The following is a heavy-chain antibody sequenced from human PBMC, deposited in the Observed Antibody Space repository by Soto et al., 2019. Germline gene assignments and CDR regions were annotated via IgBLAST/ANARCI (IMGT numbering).Heavy chain of an antibody. D-gene: IGHD2-2*01. V-gene: IGHV4-59*08. CDR3: ARYCSSTSCHNWFDP. CDR2: IYYSGST. CDR1: GGSISSYY. Sequence: SETLSLTCTVSGGSISSYYRSWIRQPPGKGLEWIGYIYYSGSTNYNPSLKSRVTISVDTSKDQFSLKLSSVTAADTAVYYCARYCSSTSCHNWFDPWGQGTLVTVSS. J-gene: IGHJ5*02.